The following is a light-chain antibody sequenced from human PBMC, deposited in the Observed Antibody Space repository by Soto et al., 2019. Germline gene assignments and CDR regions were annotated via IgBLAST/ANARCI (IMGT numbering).Light chain of an antibody. Sequence: EIVLTQSPGTLSLSPGQRVTLSCRASQSVANSFLAWYQQRPGQAPRLLIYAASISATGIPDRFSGSGSGTDFTLTSSRLEPEDVAVFYCQQYGSSPITFGQGTRLDIE. CDR1: QSVANSF. J-gene: IGKJ5*01. CDR3: QQYGSSPIT. CDR2: AAS. V-gene: IGKV3-20*01.